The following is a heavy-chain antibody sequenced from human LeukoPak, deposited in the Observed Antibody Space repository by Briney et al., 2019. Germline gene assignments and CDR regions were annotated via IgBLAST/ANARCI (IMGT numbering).Heavy chain of an antibody. D-gene: IGHD3-22*01. CDR3: ARELGYYYDSIGY. J-gene: IGHJ4*02. Sequence: PGGSLRLSCEASGFTFSHFGMNWVRQAPGKGLEWVSSISSSSSYIYYADSVKGRFTISRDNAKNSLYLQMNSLRAEDTAVYYCARELGYYYDSIGYWGQGTLVTVSS. CDR1: GFTFSHFG. V-gene: IGHV3-21*01. CDR2: ISSSSSYI.